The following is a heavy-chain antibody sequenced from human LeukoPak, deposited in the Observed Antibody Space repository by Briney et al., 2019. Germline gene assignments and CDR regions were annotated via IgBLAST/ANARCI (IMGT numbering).Heavy chain of an antibody. Sequence: ASVKVSCKASGYTFTDYYILWLRQAPGQGLEWVGWINPHSGGTNFAQRFQGRVTMTRDTSISTVYMELTRLTSDDTAVYYCATVPCVISSRSPDNWFDPWGQGTLVTVSS. CDR2: INPHSGGT. V-gene: IGHV1-2*02. CDR1: GYTFTDYY. D-gene: IGHD2-2*01. J-gene: IGHJ5*02. CDR3: ATVPCVISSRSPDNWFDP.